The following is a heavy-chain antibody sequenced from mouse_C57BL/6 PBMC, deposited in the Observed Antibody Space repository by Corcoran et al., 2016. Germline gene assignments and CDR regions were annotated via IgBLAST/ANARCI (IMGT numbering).Heavy chain of an antibody. J-gene: IGHJ3*01. CDR3: ATPFAY. CDR2: INTYSGVP. Sequence: QIQLVQSGPELKKPGETVKISCKASGYTFTTYGMGWVKQAPGKGLKGMGWINTYSGVPTYADDFKGRFAFSLETSASTAYLQINNLKNEDTATYFCATPFAYWGQGTLVTVSA. V-gene: IGHV9-3*01. CDR1: GYTFTTYG.